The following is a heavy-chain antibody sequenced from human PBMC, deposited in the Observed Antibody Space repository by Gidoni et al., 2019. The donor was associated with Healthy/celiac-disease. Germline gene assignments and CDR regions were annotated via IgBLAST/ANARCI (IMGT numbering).Heavy chain of an antibody. CDR2: IKSNTDGGTT. Sequence: EVQLVESGGGLVKPGGSLRPSCEASGFTFSNAWWSWVRQAPGKGLEWVGRIKSNTDGGTTDYAAPVKGRFTISRDDSKNTLYLQMNSLKTEDTAVYYCTTDGDLPGYYFDYWGQGTLVTVSS. V-gene: IGHV3-15*01. CDR1: GFTFSNAW. CDR3: TTDGDLPGYYFDY. D-gene: IGHD3-9*01. J-gene: IGHJ4*02.